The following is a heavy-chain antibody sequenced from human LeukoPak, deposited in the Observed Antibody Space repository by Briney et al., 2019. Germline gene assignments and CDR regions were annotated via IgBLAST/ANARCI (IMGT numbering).Heavy chain of an antibody. J-gene: IGHJ6*02. CDR3: ARDVVTTASDYYGMDV. CDR2: INPNSGGT. D-gene: IGHD2-21*02. CDR1: GYTFTGYY. V-gene: IGHV1-2*02. Sequence: ASVKVSCKASGYTFTGYYMHWVRQAPGQGLEWMGWINPNSGGTNYAQKFQGRVTMTRDTSISTAYMELSRLRSDDTAVYYCARDVVTTASDYYGMDVWGQGTTVTVSS.